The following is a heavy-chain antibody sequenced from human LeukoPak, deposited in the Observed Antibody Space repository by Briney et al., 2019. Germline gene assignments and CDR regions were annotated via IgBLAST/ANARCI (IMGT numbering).Heavy chain of an antibody. J-gene: IGHJ4*02. Sequence: GGSLRLSCAASGLTFSRYIMNWVRQAPGKGLEWVSGIRVSGSTYYPDSVTGRFTISRDNSENTLYLQMSGLRAEDTAIYYCAKGTGDTAYYFDFWGQGVLVTVSS. CDR3: AKGTGDTAYYFDF. V-gene: IGHV3-23*01. CDR1: GLTFSRYI. CDR2: IRVSGST. D-gene: IGHD7-27*01.